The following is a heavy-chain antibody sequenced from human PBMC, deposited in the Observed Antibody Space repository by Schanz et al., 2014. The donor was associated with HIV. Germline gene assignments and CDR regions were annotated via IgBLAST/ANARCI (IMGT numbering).Heavy chain of an antibody. Sequence: VQVVESGGGVVQPGRSLRLSCAASGLSFNDAWMTWVRQAPGKGLEWVGRIKSKIDAGTTDYAAPVKGRFTLSRDDSKNTLYLQMKSLKTEDTAVYYCTTENLRSWGQGTLVTVSS. CDR1: GLSFNDAW. CDR2: IKSKIDAGTT. CDR3: TTENLRS. J-gene: IGHJ4*02. V-gene: IGHV3-15*01.